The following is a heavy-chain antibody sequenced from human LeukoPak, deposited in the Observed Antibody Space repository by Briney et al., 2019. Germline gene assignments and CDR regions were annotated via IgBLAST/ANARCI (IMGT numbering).Heavy chain of an antibody. CDR1: GYTFTSYY. J-gene: IGHJ6*03. V-gene: IGHV1-8*01. D-gene: IGHD3-3*01. Sequence: ASVKVSCKASGYTFTSYYMHWVRQATGQGLEWMGWMNPNSGNTGYAQKFQGRVTMTRNTSISTAYMELSSLRSEDTAVYYCARGPLYYDFWSGYLDVWGKGTTVTVSS. CDR3: ARGPLYYDFWSGYLDV. CDR2: MNPNSGNT.